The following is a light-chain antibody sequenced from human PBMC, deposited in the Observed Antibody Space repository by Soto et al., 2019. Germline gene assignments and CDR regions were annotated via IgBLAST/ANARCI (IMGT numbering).Light chain of an antibody. J-gene: IGKJ4*01. CDR1: QSVSSY. V-gene: IGKV3-11*01. CDR3: QRRSNWPPCLT. CDR2: DAS. Sequence: EIVLTQSPATLSLSPGERATLSCRASQSVSSYLAWYQQKPGQAPRLLIYDASNRATGIPARFRCSGSGTEITLTISSLEPEDFAVYYCQRRSNWPPCLTFGGGTKVEIK.